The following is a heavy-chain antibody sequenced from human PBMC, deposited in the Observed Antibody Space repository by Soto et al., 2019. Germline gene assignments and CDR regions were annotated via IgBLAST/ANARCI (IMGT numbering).Heavy chain of an antibody. CDR1: GFTLSSHW. J-gene: IGHJ3*02. V-gene: IGHV3-74*01. CDR3: ARVADCTYSSNCNGRAAFDM. D-gene: IGHD6-13*01. CDR2: INRDGSTI. Sequence: EVQLVESGGGLAQPGGSLRLSCAASGFTLSSHWMHWVRQAPGKGLVWVSRINRDGSTINYDDSVRGRYTISRDNAKNPLSLQMNSLRGEDTAVYYCARVADCTYSSNCNGRAAFDMWGQGTMVTVSS.